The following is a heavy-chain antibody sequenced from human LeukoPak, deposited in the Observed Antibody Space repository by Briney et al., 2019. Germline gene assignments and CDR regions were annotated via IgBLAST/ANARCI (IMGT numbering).Heavy chain of an antibody. CDR2: INPNSGGT. V-gene: IGHV1-2*02. D-gene: IGHD6-19*01. CDR3: ARAVAGDY. CDR1: GDTFSSYV. Sequence: ASVKVSCKASGDTFSSYVIYWLRQAPGQGLEWMGWINPNSGGTNYAQKFQGRVTMTRDTSISTAYMELSRLRSDDTAVYYCARAVAGDYWGQGTLVTVSS. J-gene: IGHJ4*02.